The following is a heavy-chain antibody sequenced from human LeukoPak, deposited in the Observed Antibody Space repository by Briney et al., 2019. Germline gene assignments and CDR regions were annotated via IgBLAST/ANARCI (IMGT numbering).Heavy chain of an antibody. Sequence: SSETLSLTCTVSGVSIRSSYYYWGWIRQPPGKGLEWIGSIYDSGSTYYNPSLKSRVTISVDTSKNQFSLKLNSVTAADTAVYYCASRRRGTHPLRYFDWLLSDFDYWGQGTLVTVSS. CDR2: IYDSGST. CDR3: ASRRRGTHPLRYFDWLLSDFDY. V-gene: IGHV4-39*01. J-gene: IGHJ4*02. D-gene: IGHD3-9*01. CDR1: GVSIRSSYYY.